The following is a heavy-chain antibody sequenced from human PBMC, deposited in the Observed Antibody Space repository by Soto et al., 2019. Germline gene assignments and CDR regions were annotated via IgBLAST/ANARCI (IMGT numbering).Heavy chain of an antibody. CDR1: GFTFSSYW. D-gene: IGHD6-19*01. CDR3: ARDQSVAGPTTLFDP. Sequence: EVQLVESGGGLVQPGGSLRLSSAASGFTFSSYWMHWVRQAPGKGLVWVSRINSAGSSTTYADSVKGRFTISRDNAKNTLYLQMNSLRAEDTAVYYCARDQSVAGPTTLFDPWGQGTLVTVSS. V-gene: IGHV3-74*01. J-gene: IGHJ5*02. CDR2: INSAGSST.